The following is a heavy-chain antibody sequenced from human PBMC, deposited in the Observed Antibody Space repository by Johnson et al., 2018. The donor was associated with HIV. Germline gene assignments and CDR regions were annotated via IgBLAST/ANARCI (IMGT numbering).Heavy chain of an antibody. CDR1: GFTFGDYA. D-gene: IGHD1-14*01. CDR2: IRSRAYGGTT. CDR3: TRDYIRTLDI. Sequence: VQLVESGGGLVQPGRSLRLSCTASGFTFGDYAMSWVRQAPGKGLEWVGFIRSRAYGGTTEYAASVKGRFTISRDDSKSIAYLQMNSLKTEDTAVYYCTRDYIRTLDIWGQGTMVTVSS. V-gene: IGHV3-49*04. J-gene: IGHJ3*02.